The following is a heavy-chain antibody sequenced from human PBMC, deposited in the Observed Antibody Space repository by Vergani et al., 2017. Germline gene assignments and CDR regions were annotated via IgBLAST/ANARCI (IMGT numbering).Heavy chain of an antibody. CDR3: ARSYYYDSSGYYLDY. V-gene: IGHV4-59*10. CDR2: IYTSGST. J-gene: IGHJ4*02. CDR1: GGSFSGYY. D-gene: IGHD3-22*01. Sequence: QVQLQQWGAGLLKPSETLSLTCAVYGGSFSGYYWSWIRQPAGKGLEWIGRIYTSGSTNYNPSLKSRVTMSVDTSKNQFSLKLSSVTAADTAVYYCARSYYYDSSGYYLDYWGQGTLVTVSS.